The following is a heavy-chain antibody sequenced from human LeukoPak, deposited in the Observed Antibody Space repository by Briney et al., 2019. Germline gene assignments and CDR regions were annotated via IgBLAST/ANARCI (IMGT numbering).Heavy chain of an antibody. CDR1: GYTFTSYG. CDR3: ARIEPTYYYDSSGGLFYGMDV. D-gene: IGHD3-22*01. J-gene: IGHJ6*02. CDR2: ISAYNGNT. V-gene: IGHV1-18*01. Sequence: ASVKVSCKASGYTFTSYGISWVRQAPGRGLEWMGWISAYNGNTNYAQKLQGRVTMTTDTSTSTAYMELRSLRSDDTAVYYCARIEPTYYYDSSGGLFYGMDVWGQGTTVTVSS.